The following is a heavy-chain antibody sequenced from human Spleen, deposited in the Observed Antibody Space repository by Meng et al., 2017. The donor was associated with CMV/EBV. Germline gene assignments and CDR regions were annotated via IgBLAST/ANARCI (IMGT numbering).Heavy chain of an antibody. CDR1: GYTFTSYG. J-gene: IGHJ4*02. D-gene: IGHD3-10*01. V-gene: IGHV1-18*01. CDR2: ISAYNGTT. Sequence: QFRSVQSGEKVKKAGAPVKVSCKASGYTFTSYGISWVRQAPGQGLEWMGWISAYNGTTNYAQKLQGRVTMTTDTSTSTAYMELRSLRSDDTAVYYCARDRWAPGIWYGSGSPPFDYWGQGTLVTVSS. CDR3: ARDRWAPGIWYGSGSPPFDY.